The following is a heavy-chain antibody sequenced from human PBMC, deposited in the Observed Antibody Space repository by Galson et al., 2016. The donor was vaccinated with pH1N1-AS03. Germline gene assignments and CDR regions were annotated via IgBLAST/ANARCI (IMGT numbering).Heavy chain of an antibody. CDR1: GYTFTGFY. CDR2: IDPNSGVT. V-gene: IGHV1-2*04. D-gene: IGHD2-2*01. Sequence: SVKVSCKASGYTFTGFYVHWVRQAPGQGLEWMGRIDPNSGVTNYAQKFEAWVTMTRDTSVSTAYMELYGLKSDDTAVYYCARDPRGPCTSATCPTTYYFGMDVWGQGTTVIVSS. CDR3: ARDPRGPCTSATCPTTYYFGMDV. J-gene: IGHJ6*02.